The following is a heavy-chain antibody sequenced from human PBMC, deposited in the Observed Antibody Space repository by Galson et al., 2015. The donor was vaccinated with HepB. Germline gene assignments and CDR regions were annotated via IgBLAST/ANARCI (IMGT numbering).Heavy chain of an antibody. J-gene: IGHJ5*02. CDR3: AVASLWFTS. D-gene: IGHD2-21*01. V-gene: IGHV3-23*01. CDR2: ITGPGRNT. CDR1: GFTFSSYS. Sequence: SLRLSCAASGFTFSSYSMSWVRQAPGKGLEWVSAITGPGRNTFSADSVKGRFTISRDNSKSTLYLQMNILRAEDTAIYYCAVASLWFTSWGQGTLVTVSS.